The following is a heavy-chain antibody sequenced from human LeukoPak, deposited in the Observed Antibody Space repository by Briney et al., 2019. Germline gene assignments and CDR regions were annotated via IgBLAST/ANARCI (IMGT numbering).Heavy chain of an antibody. Sequence: PGRSLRLSCAASGFTFSSYAMHWVRQAPGKGQEWVAVISYDGSNKYYADSVKGRFTISRDNSKNTLYLQMNSLRAEDTAVYYCARDTYCSGGSCYNWFDPWGQGTLVTVSS. V-gene: IGHV3-30-3*01. CDR3: ARDTYCSGGSCYNWFDP. CDR2: ISYDGSNK. J-gene: IGHJ5*02. CDR1: GFTFSSYA. D-gene: IGHD2-15*01.